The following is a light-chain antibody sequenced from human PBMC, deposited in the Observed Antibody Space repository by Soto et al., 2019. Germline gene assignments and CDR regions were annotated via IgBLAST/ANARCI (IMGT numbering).Light chain of an antibody. Sequence: DIVMTQSPDSLAVSLGERATINCKSSQSVLYSSDSKNHLAWYQQKPGQPPKLLIYWASTRESGVPDRFSGGGSGTDFTLTITSLQAEDVAVYYCQQYFLGPYTFGQGTEL. J-gene: IGKJ2*01. CDR3: QQYFLGPYT. V-gene: IGKV4-1*01. CDR1: QSVLYSSDSKNH. CDR2: WAS.